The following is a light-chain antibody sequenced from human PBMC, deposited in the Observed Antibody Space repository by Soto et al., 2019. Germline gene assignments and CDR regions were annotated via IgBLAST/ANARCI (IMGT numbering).Light chain of an antibody. CDR1: SSDVGGYNY. V-gene: IGLV2-14*01. CDR2: NDS. J-gene: IGLJ2*01. Sequence: QSALTQPASVSGSPGQSITISCTGTSSDVGGYNYVSWYQQHPGKAPKLIIYNDSNRPSGVSNRFSGSKSGNTASLTISGLQAEDEGHYYCSSFTSSNTVLFGGGTQLTVL. CDR3: SSFTSSNTVL.